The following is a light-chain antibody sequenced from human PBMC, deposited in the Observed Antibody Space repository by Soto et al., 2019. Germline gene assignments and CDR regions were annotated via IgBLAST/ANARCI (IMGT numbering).Light chain of an antibody. Sequence: DIHMTQSPSYWSASVGDRVTITCRASQGIKNWLAWYQQKPGKAPNLLIYTGSSLQSGVPSRFSGSGSGTDFTLTINSLQPEDFATYYCQQAASFPITFGQGTRLEIK. V-gene: IGKV1-12*01. CDR2: TGS. CDR1: QGIKNW. CDR3: QQAASFPIT. J-gene: IGKJ5*01.